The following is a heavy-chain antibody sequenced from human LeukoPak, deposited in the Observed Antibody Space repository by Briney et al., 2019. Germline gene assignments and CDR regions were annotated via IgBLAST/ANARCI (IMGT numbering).Heavy chain of an antibody. J-gene: IGHJ6*03. V-gene: IGHV3-21*01. CDR2: ISSSSGYI. D-gene: IGHD4-17*01. CDR3: ARGRSDYYYYYMDV. CDR1: GFTFSTYS. Sequence: GGSLRLSCAASGFTFSTYSMNWVRQAPGKGLEWVSSISSSSGYIYYADSVKGRFTISRDNAKNSLYLQMNSLRAEDTAVYYCARGRSDYYYYYMDVWGKGTTVTVSS.